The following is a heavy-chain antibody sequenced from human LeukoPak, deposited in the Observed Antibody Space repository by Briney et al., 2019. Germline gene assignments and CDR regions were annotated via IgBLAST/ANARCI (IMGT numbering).Heavy chain of an antibody. J-gene: IGHJ4*02. CDR2: MNPNSGNT. CDR3: ARGVRHIVVVIALYYFDY. D-gene: IGHD2-21*01. V-gene: IGHV1-8*01. CDR1: GYTFSSSD. Sequence: GASVKVSCKASGYTFSSSDIHWVRQATGQGLEWLGWMNPNSGNTGYAQKFQGRLTMTRNTSTSTAYMQLSSLRSEDTAMYYCARGVRHIVVVIALYYFDYWGQGTLVTVSS.